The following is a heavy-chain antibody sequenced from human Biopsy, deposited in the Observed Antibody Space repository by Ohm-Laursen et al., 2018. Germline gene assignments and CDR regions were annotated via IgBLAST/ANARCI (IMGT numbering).Heavy chain of an antibody. Sequence: TLSLTCTVSGGSVSDSFHFWSWIRQPPGKGLEWIGDVYYSGTTNYNPSLKSRLTISVDTSKNQFSLNLNSVTAADTAVYFCARDVKRYCSGTSCYSGYFGMDVWGQGTTATVS. V-gene: IGHV4-61*01. CDR3: ARDVKRYCSGTSCYSGYFGMDV. D-gene: IGHD2-2*01. CDR1: GGSVSDSFHF. J-gene: IGHJ6*02. CDR2: VYYSGTT.